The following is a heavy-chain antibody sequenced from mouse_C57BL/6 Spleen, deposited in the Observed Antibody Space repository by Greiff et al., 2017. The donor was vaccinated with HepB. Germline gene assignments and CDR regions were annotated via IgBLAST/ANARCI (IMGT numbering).Heavy chain of an antibody. Sequence: VQLQQPGAELVMPGASVKLSCKASGYTFTSYWMHWVKQRPGQGLEWFGEIDPSDSYTNYNQKFKGKSTLTVDKSSSTAYMQLSSLTSEDSAVYYCARGGDGYGFDYWGQGTTLTVSS. J-gene: IGHJ2*01. CDR1: GYTFTSYW. V-gene: IGHV1-69*01. CDR2: IDPSDSYT. CDR3: ARGGDGYGFDY. D-gene: IGHD2-3*01.